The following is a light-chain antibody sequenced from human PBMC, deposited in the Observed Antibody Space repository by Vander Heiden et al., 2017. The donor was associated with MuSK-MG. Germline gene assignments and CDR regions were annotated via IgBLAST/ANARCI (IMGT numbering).Light chain of an antibody. CDR3: QEYAANFSGT. J-gene: IGKJ1*01. Sequence: DIQMTQSPSTLSASVGDRVTITCRASQRVGTWLAWYQQKPGKAPKLLIYKASTLQSGVPSRFSGSGYVSAFTLTISSLQPDEFATYYCQEYAANFSGTFGQGTKVEVK. V-gene: IGKV1-5*03. CDR1: QRVGTW. CDR2: KAS.